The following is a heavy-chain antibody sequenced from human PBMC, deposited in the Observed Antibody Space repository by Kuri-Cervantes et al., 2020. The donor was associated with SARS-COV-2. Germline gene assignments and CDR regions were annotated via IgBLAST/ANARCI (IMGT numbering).Heavy chain of an antibody. CDR1: GGSISSHY. CDR3: ARTYSSGWCYYYYMDV. CDR2: IYYSGST. Sequence: SETLSLTCTVSGGSISSHYWIWIRQPPGKGLEWIGYIYYSGSTNYNPSLKSRVTISVDTSKNQFSLKLSSVTAADTTVYYCARTYSSGWCYYYYMDVWGKGTTVTVSS. D-gene: IGHD6-19*01. J-gene: IGHJ6*03. V-gene: IGHV4-59*11.